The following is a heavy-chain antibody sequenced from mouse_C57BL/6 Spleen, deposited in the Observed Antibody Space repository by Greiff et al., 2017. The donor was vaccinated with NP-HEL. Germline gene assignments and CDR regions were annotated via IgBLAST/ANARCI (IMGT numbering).Heavy chain of an antibody. J-gene: IGHJ3*01. CDR3: ARPHYYGSSYIWFAY. D-gene: IGHD1-1*01. CDR1: GYSFTGYY. CDR2: INPSTGGT. V-gene: IGHV1-42*01. Sequence: VQLQQSGPELVKPGASVKISCKASGYSFTGYYMNWVKQSPEKSLEWIGEINPSTGGTTYNQKFKAQATLTVDKSSSTAYMQLKSLTSEDSAVYYCARPHYYGSSYIWFAYWGQGTLVTVSA.